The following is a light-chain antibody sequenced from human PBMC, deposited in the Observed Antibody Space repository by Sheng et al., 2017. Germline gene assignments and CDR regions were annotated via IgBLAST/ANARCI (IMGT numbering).Light chain of an antibody. CDR1: SSNIGSNF. CDR3: AAWDDNLKGLT. CDR2: SND. J-gene: IGLJ2*01. V-gene: IGLV1-47*02. Sequence: QSMLTQPPSPSGTPGQRVTISCSGSSSNIGSNFVSWYQQFPGTAPRLLIYSNDQRASGVPARFSGFRSGTSASLAISGLRSEDEADYYCAAWDDNLKGLTFGGGARLTVL.